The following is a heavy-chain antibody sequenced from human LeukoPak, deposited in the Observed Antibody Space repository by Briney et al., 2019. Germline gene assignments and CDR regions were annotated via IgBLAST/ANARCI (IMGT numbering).Heavy chain of an antibody. Sequence: GASVKVSCKASGYTFSDYYLHWVRQAPGQGLEWMGWINHNSGGTSYGQKFQGRVTITRDTSISTAYMELSRLRSDDTAVYYCARSIVVVIDWFDTWGQGTLVTVSS. J-gene: IGHJ5*02. CDR2: INHNSGGT. CDR1: GYTFSDYY. CDR3: ARSIVVVIDWFDT. V-gene: IGHV1-2*02. D-gene: IGHD2-21*01.